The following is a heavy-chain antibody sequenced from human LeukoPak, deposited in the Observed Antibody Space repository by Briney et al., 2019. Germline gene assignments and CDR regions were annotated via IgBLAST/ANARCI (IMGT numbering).Heavy chain of an antibody. Sequence: GGSLRLSCAASGFTFSSNSMNWVRQAPGMGLEWVSSISTRSSYIYYADSVKGRFSISRDNARNSLSLQMNSLRAEDTAVYYCAARDSYGSGSYPIDYWGQGTLVTVSS. CDR3: AARDSYGSGSYPIDY. J-gene: IGHJ4*02. V-gene: IGHV3-21*01. CDR2: ISTRSSYI. D-gene: IGHD3-10*01. CDR1: GFTFSSNS.